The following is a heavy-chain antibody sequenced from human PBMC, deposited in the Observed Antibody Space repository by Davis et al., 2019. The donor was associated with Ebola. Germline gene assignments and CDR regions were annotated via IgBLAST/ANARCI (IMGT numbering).Heavy chain of an antibody. V-gene: IGHV3-7*03. D-gene: IGHD3-22*01. CDR2: IKQDGSEK. J-gene: IGHJ5*02. CDR1: GFTFSSYW. Sequence: GESLKISCAASGFTFSSYWMSWVRQAPGKGLEWVANIKQDGSEKYYVDSVKGRFTISRDNAKNSLYLQMNSLRAEDTAVYYCARDKVDDSSGYYYWWFDPWGQGTLVTVSS. CDR3: ARDKVDDSSGYYYWWFDP.